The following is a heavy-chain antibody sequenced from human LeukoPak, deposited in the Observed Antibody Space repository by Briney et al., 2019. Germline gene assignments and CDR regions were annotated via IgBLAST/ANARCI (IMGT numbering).Heavy chain of an antibody. D-gene: IGHD6-19*01. J-gene: IGHJ4*02. CDR1: GFTLRDYG. V-gene: IGHV3-30*18. CDR2: ISYDGRS. Sequence: GGSLRLSCAASGFTLRDYGMHWVRQAPGKGLEWVAIISYDGRSNYADFVKGRFTISRDNSKNTVYLQLSSLRPEDTAMYHCAKDTGYSSLWGQGTLVIVSA. CDR3: AKDTGYSSL.